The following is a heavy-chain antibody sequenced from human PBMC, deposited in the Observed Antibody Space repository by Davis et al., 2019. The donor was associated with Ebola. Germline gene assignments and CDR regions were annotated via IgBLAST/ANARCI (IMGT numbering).Heavy chain of an antibody. CDR2: MNPNSGNT. CDR1: GYTFTSYD. CDR3: ARDRQLLWFGESLSGMDV. Sequence: ASVKVSCKASGYTFTSYDINWVRQATGQGLEWMGWMNPNSGNTGYAQKFQGRVTMTRNTSISTAYMELRSLRSDDTAVYYCARDRQLLWFGESLSGMDVWGQGTTVTVSS. J-gene: IGHJ6*02. D-gene: IGHD3-10*01. V-gene: IGHV1-8*01.